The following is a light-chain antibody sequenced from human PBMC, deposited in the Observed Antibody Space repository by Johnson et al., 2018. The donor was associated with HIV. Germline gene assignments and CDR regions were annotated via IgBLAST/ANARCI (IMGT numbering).Light chain of an antibody. J-gene: IGLJ1*01. CDR2: DNN. CDR3: GTWDSSLSAAFYV. CDR1: SSNIGNTY. Sequence: QSVLTQPPSVSAAPGQKVTISCSGSSSNIGNTYVSWYQQLPGTAPKLLIYDNNKRPSGIPDRFSGSKSGTSATLGITGLQTGDEADYFCGTWDSSLSAAFYVFGTGTKVTVL. V-gene: IGLV1-51*01.